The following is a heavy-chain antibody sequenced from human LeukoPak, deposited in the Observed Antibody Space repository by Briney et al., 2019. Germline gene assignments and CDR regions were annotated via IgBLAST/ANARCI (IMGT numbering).Heavy chain of an antibody. CDR3: ASGPLGRLWPPVVDWFDP. D-gene: IGHD2-21*01. J-gene: IGHJ5*02. Sequence: ASVKVSCKASGYTFTGYYMHWVRQAPGQGLEWMGWINPNSGSTNYAQKFQGRVTMTRDTSISTAYMELSRLRSDDTAVYYCASGPLGRLWPPVVDWFDPWGQGTLVTVSS. CDR2: INPNSGST. CDR1: GYTFTGYY. V-gene: IGHV1-2*02.